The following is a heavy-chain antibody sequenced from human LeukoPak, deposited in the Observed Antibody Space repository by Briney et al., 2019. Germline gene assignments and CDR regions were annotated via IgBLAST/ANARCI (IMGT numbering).Heavy chain of an antibody. CDR2: INPNSGGT. CDR3: ARGGVGVVTVRWFDP. D-gene: IGHD2-21*02. J-gene: IGHJ5*02. V-gene: IGHV1-2*02. CDR1: GYTFTSYA. Sequence: ASVKVSCKASGYTFTSYAMNWVRQAPGQGLEWMGWINPNSGGTNYAQKFQGRVTMTRDTSISTAYMELSSLRSEDTAVYYCARGGVGVVTVRWFDPWGQGTLVTVSS.